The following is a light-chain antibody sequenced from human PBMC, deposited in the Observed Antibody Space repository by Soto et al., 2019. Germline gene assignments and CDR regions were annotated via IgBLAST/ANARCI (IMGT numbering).Light chain of an antibody. CDR1: QSVRSNY. J-gene: IGKJ1*01. CDR2: GAS. CDR3: QQYGSLPWT. Sequence: EIVLTQSPGTLSLSPGERATLSCRASQSVRSNYLAWYQQKPGQAPRLLIYGASSRATGIPDRCSGSGSGTDFTLTITRLEPEDFAVYSCQQYGSLPWTFFQGTKVEIK. V-gene: IGKV3-20*01.